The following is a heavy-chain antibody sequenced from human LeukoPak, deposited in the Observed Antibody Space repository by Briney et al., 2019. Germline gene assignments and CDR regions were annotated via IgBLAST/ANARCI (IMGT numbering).Heavy chain of an antibody. Sequence: SETLSLTCTVPGGSISSYYWSWIRQPAGKGLERIGRIYTSGSTNYNPSLKSRVTMSVDTSKNQFSLKLSSVTAADTAVYYCARGAPDYYDSSGMGLDYWGQGTLVTVSS. D-gene: IGHD3-22*01. V-gene: IGHV4-4*07. CDR2: IYTSGST. J-gene: IGHJ4*02. CDR3: ARGAPDYYDSSGMGLDY. CDR1: GGSISSYY.